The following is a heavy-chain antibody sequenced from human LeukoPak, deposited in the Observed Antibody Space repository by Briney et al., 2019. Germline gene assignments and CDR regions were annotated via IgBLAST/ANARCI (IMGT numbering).Heavy chain of an antibody. J-gene: IGHJ5*02. Sequence: PTETLSLTCTVHGGSISSQFWGWVRQPPGKGLEWLGYMFYSESSNHTPSLKSRVPISVDASHIHFSLKLTSVSAADTAVYYCSRDRAPFTMIRPAPGGFYPCGQGTLVTVSS. V-gene: IGHV4-59*11. CDR3: SRDRAPFTMIRPAPGGFYP. D-gene: IGHD3-10*01. CDR1: GGSISSQF. CDR2: MFYSESS.